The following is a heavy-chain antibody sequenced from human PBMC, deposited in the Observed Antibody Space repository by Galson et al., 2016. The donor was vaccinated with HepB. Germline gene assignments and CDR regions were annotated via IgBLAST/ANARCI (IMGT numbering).Heavy chain of an antibody. Sequence: SLRLSCAASGFTFSNYGMTWVRQAPGKGLELVSYISNAGVTIYYADSVKGRFTISRDNAKNTVYLQLTSLRAEDTAVYYCAKDKRGHSSAWYWYFDYWGPGTLVSVSS. D-gene: IGHD6-13*01. V-gene: IGHV3-48*04. CDR3: AKDKRGHSSAWYWYFDY. CDR2: ISNAGVTI. CDR1: GFTFSNYG. J-gene: IGHJ4*02.